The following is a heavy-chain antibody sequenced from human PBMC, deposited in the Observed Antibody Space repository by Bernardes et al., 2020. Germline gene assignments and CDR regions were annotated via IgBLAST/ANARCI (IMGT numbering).Heavy chain of an antibody. J-gene: IGHJ6*02. D-gene: IGHD2-2*01. CDR1: GYTFTSYG. CDR3: ARVPPVVPAATTYYYYGMDV. CDR2: ISAYNGNT. Sequence: ASVKVSCKASGYTFTSYGISWVRQAPGQGLEWMGWISAYNGNTNYAQKLQGRVTMTTDTSTSTAYMELRSLRSDDTAVYYCARVPPVVPAATTYYYYGMDVWGQGTTVTVSS. V-gene: IGHV1-18*01.